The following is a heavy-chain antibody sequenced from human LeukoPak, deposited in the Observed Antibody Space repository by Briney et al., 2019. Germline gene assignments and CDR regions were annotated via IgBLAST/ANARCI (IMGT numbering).Heavy chain of an antibody. CDR2: ISAYTGNT. J-gene: IGHJ4*02. D-gene: IGHD3-22*01. V-gene: IGHV1-18*01. CDR1: GYTFTSYG. Sequence: ASVKVSCKASGYTFTSYGISWVRQAPGQGLEWMGWISAYTGNTNYAQNFQGRVTMTTDTSTSTAFMELRSLRSDDTAVYYCAGSGVGYFYDNTGYYPLDYWGQGTLVTVSS. CDR3: AGSGVGYFYDNTGYYPLDY.